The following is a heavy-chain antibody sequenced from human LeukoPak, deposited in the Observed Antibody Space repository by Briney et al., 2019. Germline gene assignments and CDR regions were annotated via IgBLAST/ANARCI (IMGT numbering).Heavy chain of an antibody. J-gene: IGHJ4*02. CDR2: IYNSGST. D-gene: IGHD2-2*02. CDR1: GGSISISNW. Sequence: PSGTLSLTCAVSGGSISISNWWSWFRKPPGKGLEWIGEIYNSGSTNYNPSLKSRVTISVDTSKNQFSLKLSSVTAADTAVYYCARHRYCSSTSCYKGPRFDYWGQGTLVTVSS. CDR3: ARHRYCSSTSCYKGPRFDY. V-gene: IGHV4-4*02.